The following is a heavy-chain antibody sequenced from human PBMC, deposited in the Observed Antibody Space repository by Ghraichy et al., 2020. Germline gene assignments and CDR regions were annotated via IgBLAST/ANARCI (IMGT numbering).Heavy chain of an antibody. Sequence: ASVKVSCKASGYTFTSYDINWVRQATGQGLEWMAWLNPNSGNAGFAQKFHGRVTITRNTSISTAYLELSSLRSEDTAVYYCARAKDTIMVSGAYWVQGTLVTVSS. J-gene: IGHJ4*02. CDR1: GYTFTSYD. CDR3: ARAKDTIMVSGAY. D-gene: IGHD5-18*01. V-gene: IGHV1-8*03. CDR2: LNPNSGNA.